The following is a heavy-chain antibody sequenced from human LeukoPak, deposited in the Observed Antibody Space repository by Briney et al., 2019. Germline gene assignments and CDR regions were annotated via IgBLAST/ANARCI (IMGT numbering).Heavy chain of an antibody. V-gene: IGHV1-2*02. D-gene: IGHD2-2*01. CDR1: GYTFTGYY. CDR3: ARSHYCSSTSCSPDFDY. CDR2: INPNSGGT. Sequence: GASVKVSCKASGYTFTGYYMHWVRQAPGQGLEWMGWINPNSGGTNYAQKFQGRVTMTRDTSISTAYMELSRLRSDDTAVYYCARSHYCSSTSCSPDFDYWGQGTLVTVSP. J-gene: IGHJ4*02.